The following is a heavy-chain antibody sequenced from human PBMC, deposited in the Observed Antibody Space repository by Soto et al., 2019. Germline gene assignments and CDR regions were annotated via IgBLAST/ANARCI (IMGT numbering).Heavy chain of an antibody. V-gene: IGHV3-48*03. CDR1: GFTFSSYE. J-gene: IGHJ4*02. D-gene: IGHD3-22*01. CDR3: ARDGWLFIPDY. CDR2: ISSSGSTI. Sequence: EVQLVESGGGLVQPGGSLRLSCAASGFTFSSYEMNWVRRAPGKGLEWVPYISSSGSTIYYADSVKGRFTISRDNAKNSLYLQMNSLRAEDTAVYYCARDGWLFIPDYWGQGTLVTVSS.